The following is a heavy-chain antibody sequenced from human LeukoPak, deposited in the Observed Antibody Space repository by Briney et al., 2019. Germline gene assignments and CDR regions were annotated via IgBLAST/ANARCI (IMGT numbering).Heavy chain of an antibody. V-gene: IGHV3-30*03. J-gene: IGHJ6*02. Sequence: GRSLRLSCAASGFTFSIYGMHWVRQAPGKGLEWVAVISYDGSNKYYADSVKGRFTISRDNAKNSLYLQMISLRAEDTAVYYCARVAFGLYVMDVWGQGTTVTVSS. CDR3: ARVAFGLYVMDV. D-gene: IGHD3-16*01. CDR2: ISYDGSNK. CDR1: GFTFSIYG.